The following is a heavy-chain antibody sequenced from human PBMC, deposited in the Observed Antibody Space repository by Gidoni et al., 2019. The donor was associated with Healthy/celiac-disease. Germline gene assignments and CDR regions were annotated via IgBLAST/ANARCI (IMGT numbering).Heavy chain of an antibody. CDR2: IKQDGSEK. CDR1: GFTFSSYW. J-gene: IGHJ2*01. D-gene: IGHD3-16*01. Sequence: EVQLVESGGGLVQPGGSLRLSCAASGFTFSSYWMSWVRQAPGKGLEWVANIKQDGSEKYYVDSVKGRFTISRDNAKNSLYLQMNSLRAEDTAVYYCARVLGRSSVGHWYFDLWGRGTLVTVSS. CDR3: ARVLGRSSVGHWYFDL. V-gene: IGHV3-7*01.